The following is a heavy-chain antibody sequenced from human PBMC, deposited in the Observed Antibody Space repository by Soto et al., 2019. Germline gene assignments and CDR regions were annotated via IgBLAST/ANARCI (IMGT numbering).Heavy chain of an antibody. D-gene: IGHD6-13*01. Sequence: PSETLSLTCAVSGGSISSGGYSWSWIRQPPGKGLEWIGYIYHSGSTYYNPSLKSRVTISVDRSKNQFSLKLSSVTAADTAVYYCARGYSSSWYGINWFDLWGQGTLVTVSS. J-gene: IGHJ5*02. V-gene: IGHV4-30-2*01. CDR2: IYHSGST. CDR1: GGSISSGGYS. CDR3: ARGYSSSWYGINWFDL.